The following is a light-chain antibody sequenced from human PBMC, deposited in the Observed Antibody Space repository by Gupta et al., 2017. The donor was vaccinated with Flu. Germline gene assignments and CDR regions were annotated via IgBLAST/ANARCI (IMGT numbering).Light chain of an antibody. CDR3: QSADTTGWV. V-gene: IGLV3-25*03. CDR1: KLPDQY. Sequence: SPGQTAKITCSGDKLPDQYVYGHQQKPGQAPVQVIYKDTERPAGIPDRFSGSSSGTTSTLTISGVQAEDEADYYCQSADTTGWVFAGGTRLTV. J-gene: IGLJ3*02. CDR2: KDT.